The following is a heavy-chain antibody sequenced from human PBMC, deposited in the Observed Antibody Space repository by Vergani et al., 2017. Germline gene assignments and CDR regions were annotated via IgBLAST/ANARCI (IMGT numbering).Heavy chain of an antibody. J-gene: IGHJ3*01. CDR1: GYIFSNFW. V-gene: IGHV5-51*01. D-gene: IGHD3-10*01. CDR3: ASGGHGSENGGALQL. Sequence: EKQLVQSGSETKKPGESLKISCQAFGYIFSNFWIGWVRQRPGRGLEWMGIIYPGDSEVTSNPTFRGQVIFSVDTSVNTAYLQWRSLQASDTATYFCASGGHGSENGGALQLWGQGTNITVSS. CDR2: IYPGDSEV.